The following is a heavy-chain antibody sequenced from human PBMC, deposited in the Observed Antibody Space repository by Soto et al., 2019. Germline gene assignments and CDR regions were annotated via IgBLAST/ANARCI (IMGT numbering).Heavy chain of an antibody. J-gene: IGHJ4*02. D-gene: IGHD3-3*01. CDR1: GGSVSSGSYS. CDR3: ARDLEGFDY. V-gene: IGHV4-61*01. CDR2: IYYSGST. Sequence: QVQLQESGPGLVKPSETLSLTCTVSGGSVSSGSYSWSWIRQPPGKGLEWLGYIYYSGSTNYNPSLKSRVTISVDTPKNQFSPKLSSVTAADTAVYYGARDLEGFDYCGQGTLVTVAA.